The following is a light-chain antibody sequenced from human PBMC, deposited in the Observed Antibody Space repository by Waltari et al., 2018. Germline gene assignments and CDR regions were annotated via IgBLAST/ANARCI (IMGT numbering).Light chain of an antibody. V-gene: IGKV3-15*01. J-gene: IGKJ1*01. CDR1: QSVMNH. CDR2: DAS. Sequence: EIVMTQSPATLSVSSGERATRSCRASQSVMNHVAWYQQKPGQAPRLLMCDASIRATGIPPRFSGSGSGTEFTLTISSLQSEDFAVYYCQQYHNWWTFGQGTKVEIK. CDR3: QQYHNWWT.